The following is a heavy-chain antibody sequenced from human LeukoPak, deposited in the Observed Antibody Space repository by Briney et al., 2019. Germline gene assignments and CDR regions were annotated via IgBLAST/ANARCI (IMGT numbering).Heavy chain of an antibody. D-gene: IGHD3-22*01. Sequence: GGSLRLSCAASGFTFSSYAMSWVRQAPGKGLEWVSAISGSGGSTYYADSVKGRFTISRDNSKNTLYLQMNSLRAVDTAVYYCAKAYYYDSSGYYLDYWGQGTLVTVSS. V-gene: IGHV3-23*01. CDR2: ISGSGGST. CDR1: GFTFSSYA. CDR3: AKAYYYDSSGYYLDY. J-gene: IGHJ4*02.